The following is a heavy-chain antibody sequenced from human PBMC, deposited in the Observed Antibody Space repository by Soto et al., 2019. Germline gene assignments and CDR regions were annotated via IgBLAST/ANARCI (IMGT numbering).Heavy chain of an antibody. V-gene: IGHV1-2*04. CDR3: AGGGVTTMVRGIYGMDV. CDR1: GYTFTGYY. CDR2: INPNSGGT. Sequence: ASVKVSCKASGYTFTGYYMHWVRQAPGQGLEWMGWINPNSGGTNYAQKFQGWVTMTRDTSISTAYMELRRLRSDDTAVYYCAGGGVTTMVRGIYGMDVWGQGTTVTVSS. D-gene: IGHD3-10*01. J-gene: IGHJ6*02.